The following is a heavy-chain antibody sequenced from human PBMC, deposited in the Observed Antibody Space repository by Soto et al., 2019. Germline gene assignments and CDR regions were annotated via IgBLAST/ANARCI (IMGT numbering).Heavy chain of an antibody. CDR3: ARARAYSSGFVRAFDI. J-gene: IGHJ3*02. V-gene: IGHV3-48*01. D-gene: IGHD6-19*01. CDR2: ISSSSSTI. CDR1: GFTFSSYS. Sequence: GGSLRLSCAASGFTFSSYSMNWVRQAPGKGLEWVSYISSSSSTIYYADSVKGRFTISRDNAKNSLYLQMNSLRAEDTAVYYCARARAYSSGFVRAFDIWGQGTMVTVSS.